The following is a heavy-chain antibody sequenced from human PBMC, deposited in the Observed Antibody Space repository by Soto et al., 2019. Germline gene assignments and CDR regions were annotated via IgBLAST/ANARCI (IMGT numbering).Heavy chain of an antibody. CDR3: AAATTWNFHFPY. V-gene: IGHV3-33*03. D-gene: IGHD1-7*01. Sequence: QAQLVESGGGGVQPGTSLRLSCAASGFTISTHGMHWVRQAPGKGLEWLANIWYDGSNKFYAESVKGRFSISKDNSKNTLYLQMSSLRAEDTAVYYCAAATTWNFHFPYWGQGTQVIVSS. J-gene: IGHJ4*02. CDR1: GFTISTHG. CDR2: IWYDGSNK.